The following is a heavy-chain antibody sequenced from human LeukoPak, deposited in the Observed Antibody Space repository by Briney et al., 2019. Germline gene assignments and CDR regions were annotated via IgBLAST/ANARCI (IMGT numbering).Heavy chain of an antibody. D-gene: IGHD6-19*01. CDR2: IWYDGSNK. V-gene: IGHV3-33*01. J-gene: IGHJ4*02. CDR3: ARARYSSGWYDY. Sequence: GRSLRLSCAASGFTFSSYGMHWVRQAPGKGLEWVAVIWYDGSNKYYADSVKGRFTISRDNSKNTLYLQMNSLRAEDTAVYYCARARYSSGWYDYWGQGTLVTVSS. CDR1: GFTFSSYG.